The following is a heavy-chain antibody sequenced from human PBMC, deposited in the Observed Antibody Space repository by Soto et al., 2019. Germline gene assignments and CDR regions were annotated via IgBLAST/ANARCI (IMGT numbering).Heavy chain of an antibody. J-gene: IGHJ6*02. CDR3: ARDRDSNYASDGMDV. Sequence: SETLSLTCAVYGGSISSGDYYWSWIRQPPGKGLEWIGYIYYSGSTYYNPSLKSRVTISVDTSKNQFSLKLSSVTAADTAVYYCARDRDSNYASDGMDVWGQGTTVTVSS. V-gene: IGHV4-30-4*01. CDR1: GGSISSGDYY. D-gene: IGHD4-4*01. CDR2: IYYSGST.